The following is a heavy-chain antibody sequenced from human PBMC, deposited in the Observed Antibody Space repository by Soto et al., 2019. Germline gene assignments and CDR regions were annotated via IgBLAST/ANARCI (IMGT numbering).Heavy chain of an antibody. V-gene: IGHV1-2*02. CDR1: GYTFTGYY. CDR2: INPNSGGT. CDR3: ARGYNWNYGWFDP. J-gene: IGHJ5*02. D-gene: IGHD1-7*01. Sequence: ASVKVSCKASGYTFTGYYMHWVRQAPGQGLEWMGWINPNSGGTNYAQKFQGRVTMTRDTSISTAYMELSRLRSDDTAVYYCARGYNWNYGWFDPWGQGTLVTVSS.